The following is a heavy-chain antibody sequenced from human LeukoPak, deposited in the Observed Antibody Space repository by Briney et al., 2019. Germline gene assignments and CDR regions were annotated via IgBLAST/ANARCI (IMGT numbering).Heavy chain of an antibody. CDR2: INTNSGAT. J-gene: IGHJ5*02. CDR1: GYTFIGYY. V-gene: IGHV1-2*02. Sequence: GASVKASCKASGYTFIGYYMHWVRQAPGQGLEWMGCINTNSGATNYAQKFQGRVTMTRDTSISTAYMELSSLRSDDTAVYYCGRGDKTFDPWGQGTLVTVSS. CDR3: GRGDKTFDP.